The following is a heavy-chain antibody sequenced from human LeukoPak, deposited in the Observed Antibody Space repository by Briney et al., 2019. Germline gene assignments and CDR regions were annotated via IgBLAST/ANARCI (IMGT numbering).Heavy chain of an antibody. CDR2: INWNGGST. CDR1: GFTFDDYG. V-gene: IGHV3-20*04. J-gene: IGHJ3*02. CDR3: ARGTELLTMGMDAFDI. D-gene: IGHD2-15*01. Sequence: PGGSLRLSCAASGFTFDDYGMSWVRQAPGKGLEWVSGINWNGGSTGYADSVKGRFTISRDNAKNSLYLQMNSLRAEDTALFYCARGTELLTMGMDAFDIWGQGTMVTVSS.